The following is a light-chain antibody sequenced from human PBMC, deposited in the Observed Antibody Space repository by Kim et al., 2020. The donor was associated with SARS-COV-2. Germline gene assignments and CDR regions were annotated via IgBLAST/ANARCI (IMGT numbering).Light chain of an antibody. CDR3: QQRSDWPLT. CDR2: NAS. Sequence: SPGDTATLSCSASQSVGRFLAWYQHSPGQVPRLLISNASNRATGVPARFSGSGSGTDFALTINNLEPEDFTVYYCQQRSDWPLTFGGGTKVDIK. V-gene: IGKV3-11*01. J-gene: IGKJ4*01. CDR1: QSVGRF.